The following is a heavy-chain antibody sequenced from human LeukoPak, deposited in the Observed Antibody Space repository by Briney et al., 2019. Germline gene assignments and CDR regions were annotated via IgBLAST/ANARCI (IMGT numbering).Heavy chain of an antibody. Sequence: YAMHWVRHAPGKGLEWVSGISWNSGSIGYADSVKGRFTISRDNAKNSLYLQMNSLRAEDTALYYCATTTYYYDSSGYYLGYYFDYWGRGTLVTVSS. V-gene: IGHV3-9*01. J-gene: IGHJ4*02. D-gene: IGHD3-22*01. CDR1: YA. CDR3: ATTTYYYDSSGYYLGYYFDY. CDR2: ISWNSGSI.